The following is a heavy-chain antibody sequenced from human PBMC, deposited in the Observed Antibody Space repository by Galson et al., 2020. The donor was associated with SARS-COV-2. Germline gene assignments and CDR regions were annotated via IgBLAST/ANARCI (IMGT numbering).Heavy chain of an antibody. V-gene: IGHV4-39*01. Sequence: SETLSLTCTVSGGSISSSSYYWGWIRQPPGKGLEWIGSIYYSGSTYYNPSLKSRVTISVDTSKNQFSLKLSSVTAADTAVYYCTAAGRGIDYWGQGTLVTVSS. J-gene: IGHJ4*02. D-gene: IGHD6-13*01. CDR1: GGSISSSSYY. CDR3: TAAGRGIDY. CDR2: IYYSGST.